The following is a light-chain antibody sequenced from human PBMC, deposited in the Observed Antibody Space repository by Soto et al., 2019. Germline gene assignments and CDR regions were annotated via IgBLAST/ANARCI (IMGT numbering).Light chain of an antibody. CDR3: LQHNSYPLA. CDR2: AAS. CDR1: QGISSY. J-gene: IGKJ1*01. Sequence: DIQLTQSPSFLSASVGDRVTITCRASQGISSYLAWYQQRPGKAPKLLIYAASTLQSGVPSRFSGSGSGTEFTLTISSLQPEDFATYYCLQHNSYPLAFGQGTKVDIK. V-gene: IGKV1-9*01.